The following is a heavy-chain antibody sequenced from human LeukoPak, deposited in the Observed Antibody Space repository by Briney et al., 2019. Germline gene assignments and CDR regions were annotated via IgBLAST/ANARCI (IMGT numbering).Heavy chain of an antibody. CDR3: ASRPTTGWYWYSLDY. D-gene: IGHD6-19*01. J-gene: IGHJ4*02. CDR1: GFTFSSYS. CDR2: ISSSSSTI. Sequence: GGSLRLSCAASGFTFSSYSMNWVRQAPGKGLEWVSYISSSSSTIYYADSVKGRFTISRDNAKNSLYLQMNSLRAEDTAVYYCASRPTTGWYWYSLDYWGQGTLVTVSS. V-gene: IGHV3-48*01.